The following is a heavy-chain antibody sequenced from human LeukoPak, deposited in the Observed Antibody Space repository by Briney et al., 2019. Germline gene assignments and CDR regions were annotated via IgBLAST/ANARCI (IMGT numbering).Heavy chain of an antibody. V-gene: IGHV1-18*01. D-gene: IGHD3-3*01. Sequence: ASVKVSCKASGYTFTSYGISWVRQAPGQGLEWMGWISAYNGNTNYAQKLQGRVTMTTDTSTSTAYMELRSLRSDDTAVYYCARDRSKKDSWSGLPLHYYYYGMDVWGQGTTVTVSS. CDR1: GYTFTSYG. CDR2: ISAYNGNT. CDR3: ARDRSKKDSWSGLPLHYYYYGMDV. J-gene: IGHJ6*02.